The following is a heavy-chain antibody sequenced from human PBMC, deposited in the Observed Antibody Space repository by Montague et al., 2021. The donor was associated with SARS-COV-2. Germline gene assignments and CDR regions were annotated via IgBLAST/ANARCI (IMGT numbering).Heavy chain of an antibody. CDR2: IYFTGKT. CDR1: GDSISRSHYF. CDR3: ARHYDHSSRVDS. J-gene: IGHJ4*02. V-gene: IGHV4-39*01. D-gene: IGHD3-16*01. Sequence: SETLSLTCSVSGDSISRSHYFWAWIRQPPGMGLEWIGSIYFTGKTYYHPSLKSRVTISIDTSKNHFSLRLSSVTAADTAIYYCARHYDHSSRVDSWGQGTLVTVSS.